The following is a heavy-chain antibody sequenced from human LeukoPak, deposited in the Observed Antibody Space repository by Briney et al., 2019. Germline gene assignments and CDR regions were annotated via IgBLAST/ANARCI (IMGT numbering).Heavy chain of an antibody. V-gene: IGHV3-53*01. J-gene: IGHJ4*02. D-gene: IGHD3-10*01. Sequence: GGSLRLSCAASGFTVSSNYMSWVRQAPGKGLEWVSVIYSGGSTYYADSVKGRFTISRDNSKNTLYLQMNSLRAEDTAVYYCARELDAMVRGVIITQYFDYWGQGTLVTVSS. CDR1: GFTVSSNY. CDR3: ARELDAMVRGVIITQYFDY. CDR2: IYSGGST.